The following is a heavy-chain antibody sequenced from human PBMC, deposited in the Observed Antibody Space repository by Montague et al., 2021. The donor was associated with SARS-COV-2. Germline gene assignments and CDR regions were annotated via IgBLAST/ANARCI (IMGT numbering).Heavy chain of an antibody. D-gene: IGHD5-12*01. V-gene: IGHV4-39*01. Sequence: SETLSLTCTVSGGSISSSSYYWGWIRQPPGKGLEWIGSIYYGGSTYYNPSLKSRVTISVDTSKNQFSLKLSSVTAADTAVYCCARHERQWLRLYPYYFDYWGQGTLVTVSS. CDR3: ARHERQWLRLYPYYFDY. CDR2: IYYGGST. CDR1: GGSISSSSYY. J-gene: IGHJ4*02.